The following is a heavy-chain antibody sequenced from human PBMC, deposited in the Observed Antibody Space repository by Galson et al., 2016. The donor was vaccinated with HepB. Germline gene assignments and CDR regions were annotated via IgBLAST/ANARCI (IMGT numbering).Heavy chain of an antibody. CDR2: IIPIFVTA. D-gene: IGHD3-10*01. Sequence: SVKVSCKASGGTFTNYAITWVREAPGQGLEWMGGIIPIFVTANYGQKFQGRVTITADKSTSIAYMELSSLRSEDTAVYYCARVVTMVRGVISRDPHPNYYSYYGMDVWGQGTTVTVSS. CDR1: GGTFTNYA. V-gene: IGHV1-69*06. CDR3: ARVVTMVRGVISRDPHPNYYSYYGMDV. J-gene: IGHJ6*02.